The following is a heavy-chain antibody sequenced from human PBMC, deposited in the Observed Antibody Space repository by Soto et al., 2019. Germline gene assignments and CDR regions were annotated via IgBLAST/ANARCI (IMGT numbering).Heavy chain of an antibody. Sequence: GGSLRLSCAASGFTFSSYGMHWVRQAPGKGLEWVAVIWYDGSNKYYADSVKGRFTISRDNSKNTLYLQMNSLRAEDTAVYYCAALLASVAATEGAFDIWGQGTMVTVSS. D-gene: IGHD2-15*01. CDR3: AALLASVAATEGAFDI. V-gene: IGHV3-33*01. CDR1: GFTFSSYG. CDR2: IWYDGSNK. J-gene: IGHJ3*02.